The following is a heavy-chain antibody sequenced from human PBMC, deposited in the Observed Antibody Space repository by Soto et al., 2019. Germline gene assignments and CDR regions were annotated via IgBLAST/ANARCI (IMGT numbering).Heavy chain of an antibody. CDR3: ARALGGGNWLDP. CDR1: GFTFSSYE. V-gene: IGHV3-48*03. D-gene: IGHD3-16*01. J-gene: IGHJ5*02. Sequence: GGSLRLSCAASGFTFSSYEMNWVRQAPGKGLVWVSYISSGVSITHHADSVKGRFTISRDNAKNSLYLQMNSLRAEDTAVYYCARALGGGNWLDPWGQGTLVTVSS. CDR2: ISSGVSIT.